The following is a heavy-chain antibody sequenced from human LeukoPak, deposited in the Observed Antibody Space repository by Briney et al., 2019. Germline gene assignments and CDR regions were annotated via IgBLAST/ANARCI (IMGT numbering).Heavy chain of an antibody. CDR1: GFTFSSYA. J-gene: IGHJ6*03. D-gene: IGHD1-26*01. Sequence: PGGSLRLSCAASGFTFSSYAMHWVRQAPGKGLEYVSAISSNGGSTYYANSVKGRFTISRDNSKNTLYLQMNSLRAEDTAVYYCAKKELLVYYYYMDVWGKGTTVTVSS. CDR2: ISSNGGST. CDR3: AKKELLVYYYYMDV. V-gene: IGHV3-64*01.